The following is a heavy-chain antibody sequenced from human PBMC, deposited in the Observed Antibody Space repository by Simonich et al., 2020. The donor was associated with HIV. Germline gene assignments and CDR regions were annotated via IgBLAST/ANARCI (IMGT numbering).Heavy chain of an antibody. CDR2: IYWNDDK. D-gene: IGHD3-10*01. CDR3: AHSRREGRVY. Sequence: QITLMESGPTLVKPTQTLTLTCTCSGFSLSTSGGGVGWILPPPGKALEWLALIYWNDDKRYSPSLKRRLTITTDTAKNQVVLTMTNMDHVDTAKYCCAHSRREGRVYWGQGTLVTVSS. V-gene: IGHV2-5*01. CDR1: GFSLSTSGGG. J-gene: IGHJ4*02.